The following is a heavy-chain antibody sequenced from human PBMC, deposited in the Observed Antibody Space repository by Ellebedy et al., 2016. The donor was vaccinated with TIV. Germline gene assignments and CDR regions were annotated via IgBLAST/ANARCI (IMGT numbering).Heavy chain of an antibody. CDR1: GFTVSSNY. V-gene: IGHV3-53*01. CDR2: IYSGGST. J-gene: IGHJ4*02. CDR3: VRDFDF. Sequence: GESLKISXAASGFTVSSNYMSWVRQAPGKGLEWVSVIYSGGSTYYADSVKGRFTISRDNSRNTLYLQMTSLRAEDTAVYYCVRDFDFWGQGTLVTVSS.